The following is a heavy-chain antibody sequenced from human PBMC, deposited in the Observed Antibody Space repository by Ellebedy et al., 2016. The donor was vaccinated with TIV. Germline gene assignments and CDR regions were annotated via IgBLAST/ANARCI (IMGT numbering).Heavy chain of an antibody. D-gene: IGHD4-17*01. J-gene: IGHJ4*02. CDR1: GGSFSGYY. CDR2: INHSGST. Sequence: SETLSLXXAVYGGSFSGYYWSWIRQPPGKGLEWIGEINHSGSTNYNPSLKSRVTISVDTSKNQFSLKLSSVTAADTAVYYCARGPDYGDPLVDYWGQGTLVTVSS. CDR3: ARGPDYGDPLVDY. V-gene: IGHV4-34*01.